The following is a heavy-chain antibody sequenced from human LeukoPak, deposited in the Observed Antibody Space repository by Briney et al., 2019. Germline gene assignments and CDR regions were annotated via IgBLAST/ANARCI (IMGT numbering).Heavy chain of an antibody. J-gene: IGHJ5*02. CDR2: IYPGDSDT. CDR3: ARGKVAAVGVKYTWFDP. V-gene: IGHV5-51*01. Sequence: GESLKISCKASGYSFTTYWIGWVRQMPGKGLEWMGIIYPGDSDTRYSPSFQGHVTISADKSISTAYLQWSSLRASDTAMYYCARGKVAAVGVKYTWFDPWGQGTLVTVSS. CDR1: GYSFTTYW. D-gene: IGHD6-13*01.